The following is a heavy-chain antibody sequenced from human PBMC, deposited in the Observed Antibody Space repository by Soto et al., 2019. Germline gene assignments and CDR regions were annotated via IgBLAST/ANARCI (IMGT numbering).Heavy chain of an antibody. CDR2: FHNSGSI. CDR3: ARRQVAATLWIQEGWFDP. CDR1: GGSISSGGYS. J-gene: IGHJ5*02. D-gene: IGHD2-15*01. V-gene: IGHV4-30-2*03. Sequence: PSETLSLTCAVSGGSISSGGYSWSWIRQPPGKGLEWIGSFHNSGSIHYNPPFKSRATISVDTSKNQFSLKLSSVTAADTAVYYCARRQVAATLWIQEGWFDPWGQGTLVTVSS.